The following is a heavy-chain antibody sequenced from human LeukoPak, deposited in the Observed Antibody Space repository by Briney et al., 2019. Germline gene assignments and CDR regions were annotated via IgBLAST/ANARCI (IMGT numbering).Heavy chain of an antibody. Sequence: GGSLRLSRAASGFTFSSYAMDWVRQAPGKGLEWVSSIGSSSTYIYYADSMKGRFTISRDNAENSLFLQMNSLRAEDTAVYFCARVDDFGYSYGSAYWGQGTLVAVSS. CDR2: IGSSSTYI. D-gene: IGHD5-18*01. J-gene: IGHJ4*02. V-gene: IGHV3-21*01. CDR3: ARVDDFGYSYGSAY. CDR1: GFTFSSYA.